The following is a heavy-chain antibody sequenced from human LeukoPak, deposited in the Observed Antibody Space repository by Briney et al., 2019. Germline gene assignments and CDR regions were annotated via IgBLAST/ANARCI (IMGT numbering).Heavy chain of an antibody. CDR1: GGSISSGSYS. Sequence: PSETLSLTCAVSGGSISSGSYSWSWIRQPPGKGLEWIGYIYPRGSTYYNPSLKSRVTISVDTSKNQFSLKLSSVTAADTAVYYCARPESLLRYLPGGAFDIWGQGTMVTVSS. CDR2: IYPRGST. J-gene: IGHJ3*02. CDR3: ARPESLLRYLPGGAFDI. D-gene: IGHD3-9*01. V-gene: IGHV4-30-2*03.